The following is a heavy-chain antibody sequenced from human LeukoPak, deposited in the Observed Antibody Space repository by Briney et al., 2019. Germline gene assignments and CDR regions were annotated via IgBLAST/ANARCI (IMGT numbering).Heavy chain of an antibody. Sequence: SQTLSLTCAISGDSVSSNSAAWNWIRQSPSRGLEWLGRTYYRSKWYNDYAVSVKSRITINPDTSKNQFSLQLNSVTPEDTAVYYCAREGGATTNYYYYYGMDVWGQGTTVTVSS. V-gene: IGHV6-1*01. CDR1: GDSVSSNSAA. D-gene: IGHD1-26*01. J-gene: IGHJ6*02. CDR3: AREGGATTNYYYYYGMDV. CDR2: TYYRSKWYN.